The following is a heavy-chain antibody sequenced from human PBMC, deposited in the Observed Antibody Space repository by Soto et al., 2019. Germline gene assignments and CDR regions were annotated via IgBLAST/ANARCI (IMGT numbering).Heavy chain of an antibody. CDR1: GGSISSRDSS. CDR2: IYNSGST. D-gene: IGHD2-8*01. Sequence: SVTLSLTCSVTGGSISSRDSSWPWIRQHPGKGLEWIGHIYNSGSTYYNPSLKSRVTISVDRSKNQFSLKLSSVTAADTAVYYCARRGYYAISAFDIWGRGTMVT. V-gene: IGHV4-30-4*08. J-gene: IGHJ3*02. CDR3: ARRGYYAISAFDI.